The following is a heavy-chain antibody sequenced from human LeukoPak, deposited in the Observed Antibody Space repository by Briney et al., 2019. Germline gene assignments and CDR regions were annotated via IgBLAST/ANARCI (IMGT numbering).Heavy chain of an antibody. CDR3: TRIIAGY. CDR2: IRSKAYGGTT. CDR1: EFSVGSNY. V-gene: IGHV3-49*04. J-gene: IGHJ4*02. Sequence: GGSLRLSCAASEFSVGSNYMTWVRQAPGKGLEWVGYIRSKAYGGTTEYAASVKGRFTISRDDSKSIAYLQMNSLKTEDTAVYYCTRIIAGYWGQGTLVTVSS. D-gene: IGHD2-15*01.